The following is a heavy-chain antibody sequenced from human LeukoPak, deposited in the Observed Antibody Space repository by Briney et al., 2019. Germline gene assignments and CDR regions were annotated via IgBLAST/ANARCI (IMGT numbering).Heavy chain of an antibody. J-gene: IGHJ4*02. D-gene: IGHD6-13*01. Sequence: PSETLSLTCAVYGGSFSGYYWSWIRQPPGKGLEWIGEINHSGSTNYNPSLKSRVTISVDTSKNQFSLKLSSVTAADTTLYYCARQPAVAAAGNYFDYWGQGILVTVSS. CDR2: INHSGST. V-gene: IGHV4-34*01. CDR3: ARQPAVAAAGNYFDY. CDR1: GGSFSGYY.